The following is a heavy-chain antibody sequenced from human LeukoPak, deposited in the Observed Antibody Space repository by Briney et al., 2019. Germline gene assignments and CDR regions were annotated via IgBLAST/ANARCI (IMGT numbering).Heavy chain of an antibody. CDR1: GFTLSSYA. V-gene: IGHV3-23*01. D-gene: IGHD3-10*01. CDR2: ISGGGGSI. Sequence: GGSLRLSCAASGFTLSSYALTWVRQAPGRGLEWVSAISGGGGSIYYADSVKGRFALSRDNPKNTLYLQMNSLRVEDTAVYYCAKDKASGSQCMDVWGQGTTVTVSS. CDR3: AKDKASGSQCMDV. J-gene: IGHJ6*02.